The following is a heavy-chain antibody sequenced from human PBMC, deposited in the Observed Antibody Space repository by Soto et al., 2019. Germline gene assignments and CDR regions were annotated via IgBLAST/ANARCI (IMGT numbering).Heavy chain of an antibody. J-gene: IGHJ4*02. CDR3: AKGDILTGYYTFQY. Sequence: QPGGSLRLSCAASGFTFSSYAMSWVRQAPGRGLEWVSAISGSGGSTYYADSVKGRFTISRDNSKNTLYLQMNSLRAEDTAVYYCAKGDILTGYYTFQYWGQGTLVTVSS. D-gene: IGHD3-9*01. CDR2: ISGSGGST. V-gene: IGHV3-23*01. CDR1: GFTFSSYA.